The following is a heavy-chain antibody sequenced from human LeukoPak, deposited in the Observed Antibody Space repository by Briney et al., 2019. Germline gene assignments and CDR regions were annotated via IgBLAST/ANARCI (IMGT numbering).Heavy chain of an antibody. J-gene: IGHJ4*02. CDR1: GYSFTSYW. CDR2: IYPGDSDT. Sequence: GESLKISCKGSGYSFTSYWIGWVRQMPRKGLEWMGIIYPGDSDTRYSPSFQGQVTISADKSISTAYLQWSSLKASDTAMYYCARQLRAVAGLFDYWGQGTLVTVSS. CDR3: ARQLRAVAGLFDY. V-gene: IGHV5-51*01. D-gene: IGHD6-19*01.